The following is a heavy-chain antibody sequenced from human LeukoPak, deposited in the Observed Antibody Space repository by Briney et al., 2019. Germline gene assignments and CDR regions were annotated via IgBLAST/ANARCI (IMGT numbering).Heavy chain of an antibody. D-gene: IGHD3-22*01. J-gene: IGHJ4*02. Sequence: EASVKVSCKASGYTFTSYYMHWVRQAPGQGLEWMGIINPSGGSTSYAQKFQGRVTMTRDMSTSTVYMELSSLRSEDTAVYYCARDGGTYYYDSSGYYPGYWGPGTLVTVSS. CDR2: INPSGGST. V-gene: IGHV1-46*01. CDR3: ARDGGTYYYDSSGYYPGY. CDR1: GYTFTSYY.